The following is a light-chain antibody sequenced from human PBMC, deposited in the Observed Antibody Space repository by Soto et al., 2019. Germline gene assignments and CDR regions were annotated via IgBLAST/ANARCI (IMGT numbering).Light chain of an antibody. CDR2: AAS. J-gene: IGKJ2*01. V-gene: IGKV1-39*01. CDR3: QQSYSTPYT. CDR1: QSISSY. Sequence: DIPRNQSPSSLSASVGARVTITCRASQSISSYLRWIQQKPGKAPNLLIYAASSLQSGVPSRFSGSGSGTDFTLTISSLQPEDVATYYCQQSYSTPYTFGQGPKLEIK.